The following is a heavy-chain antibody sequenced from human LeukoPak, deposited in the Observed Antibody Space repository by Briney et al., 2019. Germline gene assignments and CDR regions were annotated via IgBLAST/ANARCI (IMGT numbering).Heavy chain of an antibody. CDR1: GFTFSTHS. CDR3: ARKGYCSGSNCYSDYFFYMDV. D-gene: IGHD2-15*01. CDR2: IFSVGTSM. Sequence: GESLRLSCAASGFTFSTHSMNWVRQAPGEGLEWVSSIFSVGTSMYYADSVKGRFTISRDNANDSLYLQMDSLRVEDTAVYYCARKGYCSGSNCYSDYFFYMDVWGKGTTVTVSS. J-gene: IGHJ6*03. V-gene: IGHV3-21*01.